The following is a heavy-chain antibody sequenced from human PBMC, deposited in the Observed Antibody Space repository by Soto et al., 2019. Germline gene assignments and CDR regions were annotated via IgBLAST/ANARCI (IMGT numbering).Heavy chain of an antibody. CDR1: GFTFSSFG. CDR2: ISYDGIDK. Sequence: QVQLVESGGGVVQPGGSLRLSCAASGFTFSSFGIHWVRQAPGKGLEWVAVISYDGIDKNYGDSVKGRFTISRENSKNMVYLQMNSLRAEDTAVYYCAKVLRAMATIRPDYWGQGILVTVSS. J-gene: IGHJ4*02. CDR3: AKVLRAMATIRPDY. V-gene: IGHV3-30*18. D-gene: IGHD5-12*01.